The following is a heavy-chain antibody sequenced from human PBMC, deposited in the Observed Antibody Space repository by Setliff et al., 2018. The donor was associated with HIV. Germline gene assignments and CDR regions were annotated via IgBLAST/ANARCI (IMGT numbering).Heavy chain of an antibody. D-gene: IGHD3-3*01. Sequence: VASVKVSCKASGGTFSSYITAWVRQAPGQGLEWMGGIHPIFGTTNYARDFMGGVSITADESTNTAYMELSSLRSDDSAIYYCARGIPRGTVFGVVGYFDYWGQGTPVTVSS. V-gene: IGHV1-69*13. CDR1: GGTFSSYI. CDR3: ARGIPRGTVFGVVGYFDY. J-gene: IGHJ4*02. CDR2: IHPIFGTT.